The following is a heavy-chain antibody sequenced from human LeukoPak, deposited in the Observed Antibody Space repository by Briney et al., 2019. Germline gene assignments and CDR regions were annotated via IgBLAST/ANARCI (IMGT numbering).Heavy chain of an antibody. CDR2: IYYSGST. CDR3: ARAKAVTTFDY. D-gene: IGHD4-17*01. V-gene: IGHV4-59*01. Sequence: SETLSLTCTVSGGSISSYYWSWIRQPPGKGLEWIGYIYYSGSTNYNPSLKSRVTISVDTSKNQFSLKLSSVTAADTAVYYCARAKAVTTFDYWGQGTLVTVSS. J-gene: IGHJ4*02. CDR1: GGSISSYY.